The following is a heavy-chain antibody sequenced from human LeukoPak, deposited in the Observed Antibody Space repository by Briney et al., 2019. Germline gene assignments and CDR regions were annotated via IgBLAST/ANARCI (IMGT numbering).Heavy chain of an antibody. J-gene: IGHJ4*02. CDR1: GGSISSYY. D-gene: IGHD3-10*01. CDR3: ARSGRTGYYYGSGSMSFDY. Sequence: SETLSLTCTVSGGSISSYYWSWIRQPPGKGLGWIGYIYTSGSTNYNPSLKGRVTISVDTSKNQFSLKLSSVTAADTAVYYCARSGRTGYYYGSGSMSFDYWGQGTLVTVSS. CDR2: IYTSGST. V-gene: IGHV4-4*09.